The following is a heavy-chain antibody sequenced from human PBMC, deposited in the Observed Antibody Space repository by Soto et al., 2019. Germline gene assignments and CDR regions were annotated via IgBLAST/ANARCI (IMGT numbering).Heavy chain of an antibody. Sequence: EVQLVESGGGWVQPGRSLRLSCAASGFFFSDYAMHWVRQTTGKGLEWVSGFSWNRGSIGYAESMKGRFTISRDNANNSLYLQMNSLRPEDTALYFCVNRPATTLRGGNDFDYWGQGTLVTVSS. V-gene: IGHV3-9*01. D-gene: IGHD6-25*01. CDR2: FSWNRGSI. J-gene: IGHJ4*02. CDR3: VNRPATTLRGGNDFDY. CDR1: GFFFSDYA.